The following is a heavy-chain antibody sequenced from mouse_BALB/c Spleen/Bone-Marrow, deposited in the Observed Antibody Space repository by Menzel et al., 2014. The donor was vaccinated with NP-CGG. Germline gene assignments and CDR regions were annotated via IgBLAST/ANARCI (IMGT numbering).Heavy chain of an antibody. CDR2: IRLKSDNYAT. CDR3: TLYYGSSYWFAY. D-gene: IGHD1-1*01. J-gene: IGHJ3*01. V-gene: IGHV6-6*02. Sequence: DVKLQESGGGLVQPGGTMKLSCVASGFTFSNFWMSWVRQSPEKGLEWVAEIRLKSDNYATHYAESVKGKFTISRDDSKSRLYLQMNSLRTEDTGIYYCTLYYGSSYWFAYWGQGTLVTVSA. CDR1: GFTFSNFW.